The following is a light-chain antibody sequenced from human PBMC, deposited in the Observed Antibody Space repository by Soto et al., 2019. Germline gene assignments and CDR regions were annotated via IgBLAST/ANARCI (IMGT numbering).Light chain of an antibody. CDR1: QSISTW. CDR3: QQYKNYLT. CDR2: GAS. J-gene: IGKJ3*01. V-gene: IGKV1-5*01. Sequence: DIQMTQSPFTLSASVGDRVTITCRASQSISTWLAWYQQKPGKAPKVLIYGASSLESGVPSRFSGSGSGTEFTLTISSLQPDDFATYYCQQYKNYLTFGPGTKVDIK.